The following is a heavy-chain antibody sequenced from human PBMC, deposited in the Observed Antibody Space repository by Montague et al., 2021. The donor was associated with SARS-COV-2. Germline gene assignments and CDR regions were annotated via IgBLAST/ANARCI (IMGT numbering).Heavy chain of an antibody. D-gene: IGHD3-22*01. CDR1: GGSISSYY. Sequence: SETLSLTCTVSGGSISSYYWSWIRQPPGKGLEWIGHIYYSGSTNYNPSLKSRVTISVDTSKNQLSLKLTSVTAADTAVYYCARGRDGYYHRSALFDYWGQGTLVTVSS. CDR2: IYYSGST. CDR3: ARGRDGYYHRSALFDY. V-gene: IGHV4-59*01. J-gene: IGHJ4*02.